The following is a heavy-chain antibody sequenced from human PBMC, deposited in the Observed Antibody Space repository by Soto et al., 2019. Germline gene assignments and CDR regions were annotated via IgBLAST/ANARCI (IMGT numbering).Heavy chain of an antibody. CDR2: IFHSGTT. CDR1: GDSISSSHW. V-gene: IGHV4-4*02. Sequence: QVQLQESGPGLVEPSGTLSLTCAVSGDSISSSHWWSWVRQPPGKGLEWIGGIFHSGTTKYNPSLESRVTMSVDKSNNHLSLKLRSVTAADTAVYYCARQLERGDLPEGFEYWGQGTLATVSS. D-gene: IGHD1-1*01. CDR3: ARQLERGDLPEGFEY. J-gene: IGHJ4*02.